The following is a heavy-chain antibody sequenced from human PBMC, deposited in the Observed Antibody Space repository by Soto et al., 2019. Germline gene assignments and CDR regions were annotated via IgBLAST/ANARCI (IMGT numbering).Heavy chain of an antibody. CDR1: GGSISNGGYY. CDR3: ARVRGSGSYAAYYFDS. Sequence: SETLSLTCTVSGGSISNGGYYWNWVRQHPGKGLEWIGYINYSGSTWYNPSRESRVTISVDTSKDQFSLKLRSVTAADTAVYYCARVRGSGSYAAYYFDSWGQGTLVTVSS. D-gene: IGHD3-10*01. V-gene: IGHV4-31*03. CDR2: INYSGST. J-gene: IGHJ4*01.